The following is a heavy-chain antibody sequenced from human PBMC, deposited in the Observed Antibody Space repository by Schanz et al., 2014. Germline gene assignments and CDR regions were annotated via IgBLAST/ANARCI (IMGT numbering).Heavy chain of an antibody. J-gene: IGHJ3*02. CDR1: GGSVSGYF. Sequence: VQLQQWGAGRLRPAETLSLTCAVYGGSVSGYFWTWIRQSPRKGLEWIGYIYYSGSSDYNPSLKRRVTISVDTSKNQFSLNLSSATAAGTAVYYCARDRGHGDLPGDIWGQGTMVTVSS. CDR2: IYYSGSS. V-gene: IGHV4-34*11. CDR3: ARDRGHGDLPGDI. D-gene: IGHD4-17*01.